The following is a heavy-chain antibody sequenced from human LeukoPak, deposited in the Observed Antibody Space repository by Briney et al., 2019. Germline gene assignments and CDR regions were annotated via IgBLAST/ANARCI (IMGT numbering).Heavy chain of an antibody. CDR3: ARDLRLVSNYYDSSGYYHGY. D-gene: IGHD3-22*01. Sequence: ASVKVSCKASGYTFTSYGISWVRQAPGQGLEWMGWISAYNGNTNYAQKLQGRVTMTTDTSTSTAYMELRSLRSDDTAEYYCARDLRLVSNYYDSSGYYHGYWGQGTLVAVSS. V-gene: IGHV1-18*01. CDR2: ISAYNGNT. J-gene: IGHJ4*02. CDR1: GYTFTSYG.